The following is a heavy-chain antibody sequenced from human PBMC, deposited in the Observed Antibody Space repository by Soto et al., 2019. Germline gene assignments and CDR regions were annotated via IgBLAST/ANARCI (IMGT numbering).Heavy chain of an antibody. V-gene: IGHV4-34*01. CDR3: ARGFFGSSWYDP. D-gene: IGHD3-3*01. CDR1: GGSFSGYY. J-gene: IGHJ5*02. Sequence: SETLSLTCAVYGGSFSGYYWSWFRQPPGKGLEWIGEINHSGSTNYNPSLKSRVTISVDTSKNQFSLKLSSVTAADTAVYYCARGFFGSSWYDPWGQGTLVTVSS. CDR2: INHSGST.